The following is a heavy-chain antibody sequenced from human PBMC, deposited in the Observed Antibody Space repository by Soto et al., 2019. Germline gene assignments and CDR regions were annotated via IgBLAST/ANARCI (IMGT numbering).Heavy chain of an antibody. Sequence: QVQLQESGPGLVKPSGTLSLTCAVSGGSISSSNWWSWVRQPPGKGLEWIGEIYHSGSTNYNPSLNSRVTISVAMSKNQFPLKVSSVTAADTAVYYGARTTVYSSSSGGAFDIWGQGTMVTVSS. CDR2: IYHSGST. CDR3: ARTTVYSSSSGGAFDI. J-gene: IGHJ3*02. V-gene: IGHV4-4*02. CDR1: GGSISSSNW. D-gene: IGHD6-6*01.